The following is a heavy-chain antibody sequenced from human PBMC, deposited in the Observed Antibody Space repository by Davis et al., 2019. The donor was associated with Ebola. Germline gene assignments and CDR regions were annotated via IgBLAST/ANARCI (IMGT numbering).Heavy chain of an antibody. J-gene: IGHJ5*02. V-gene: IGHV4-30-4*01. CDR2: IYYSGST. CDR1: GGSISSGDYY. D-gene: IGHD3-10*01. CDR3: ARGSNFGEYETNWFDP. Sequence: PSETLSLTCTVSGGSISSGDYYWSWIRQPPGKGLEWIGYIYYSGSTYYNPSLKSRVTISVDTSKNQFSLKLSSVTAADTAVYYCARGSNFGEYETNWFDPWGQGTLVTVSS.